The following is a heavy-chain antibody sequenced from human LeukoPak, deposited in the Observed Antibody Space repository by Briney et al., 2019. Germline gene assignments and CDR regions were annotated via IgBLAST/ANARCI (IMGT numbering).Heavy chain of an antibody. J-gene: IGHJ5*02. CDR3: ARDGAKSTTGTRRLFRFDP. Sequence: SPVKVSYQAYGGCFRSYALRWLRQAPGQGLEWMVRVIPIFCIANYAQKFQGRVTITADKSTSTAYMELSSLRSEDTAVYYCARDGAKSTTGTRRLFRFDPWGQGTLVTVSS. CDR2: VIPIFCIA. CDR1: GGCFRSYA. D-gene: IGHD1-1*01. V-gene: IGHV1-69*04.